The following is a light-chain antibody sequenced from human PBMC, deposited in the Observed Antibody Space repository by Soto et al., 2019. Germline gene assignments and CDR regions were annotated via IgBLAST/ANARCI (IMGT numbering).Light chain of an antibody. V-gene: IGKV3-20*01. J-gene: IGKJ4*01. CDR3: QQYYSERFS. Sequence: DIVLTQSPGILSLSPGERATLSCRASQIVSSTYVAWYQQKPGQPPRLLIYGVSTRATGVPDRFSGSGSGTDFTLTISRLDPEDFAVYFCQQYYSERFSFGGGTKVEIK. CDR2: GVS. CDR1: QIVSSTY.